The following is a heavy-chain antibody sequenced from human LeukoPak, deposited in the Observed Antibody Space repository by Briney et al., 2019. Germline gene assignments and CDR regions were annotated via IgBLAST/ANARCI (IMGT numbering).Heavy chain of an antibody. D-gene: IGHD6-6*01. Sequence: ASVKVSCKASGYTFTSYGISWVRQAPGQGLEWMGWISAYNGNTNYAQKLQGRGTMTTDTSTSTAYMELRSLRSDDTAVYYWARDEEQLTRYDYWGQGTLVTVSS. J-gene: IGHJ4*02. CDR3: ARDEEQLTRYDY. V-gene: IGHV1-18*01. CDR2: ISAYNGNT. CDR1: GYTFTSYG.